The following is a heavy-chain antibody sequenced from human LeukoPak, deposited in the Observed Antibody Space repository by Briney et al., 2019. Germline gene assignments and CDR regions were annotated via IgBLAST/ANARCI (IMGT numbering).Heavy chain of an antibody. CDR2: IWYDGSNK. CDR1: GFTFLNYG. D-gene: IGHD6-13*01. J-gene: IGHJ4*02. Sequence: SLRLSFASSGFTFLNYGMHGVRQAPGKGLEGVAVIWYDGSNKYYADSVKGRFTISRDNSKNTLYLQMNSLRAEDTAVYYCARDRGSSYFDYWGQGTLVTVST. CDR3: ARDRGSSYFDY. V-gene: IGHV3-33*01.